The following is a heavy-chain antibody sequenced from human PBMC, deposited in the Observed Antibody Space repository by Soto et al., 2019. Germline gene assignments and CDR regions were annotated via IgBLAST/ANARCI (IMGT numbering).Heavy chain of an antibody. CDR2: IYYSGST. CDR3: ARDLHGNDFWSGYSDNWFDP. D-gene: IGHD3-3*01. Sequence: PSETLSLTCTVSGGSISSYYWSWIRQPPGKGLEWIGYIYYSGSTNYNPSLKSRVTISVDTSKNQFSLKLSSVTAADTAVYYCARDLHGNDFWSGYSDNWFDPWGQGTLVTVSS. J-gene: IGHJ5*02. V-gene: IGHV4-59*01. CDR1: GGSISSYY.